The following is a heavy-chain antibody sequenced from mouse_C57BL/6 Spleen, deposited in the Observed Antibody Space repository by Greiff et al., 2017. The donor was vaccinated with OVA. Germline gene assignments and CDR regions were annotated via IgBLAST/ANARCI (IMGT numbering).Heavy chain of an antibody. Sequence: VQLKQPGAELVRPGSSVKLSCKASGYTFTSYWMHWVKQRPIQGLEWIGNIDPSDSETHYNQKFKDKATLTVDKSSSTAYMQLSSLTSEDSAVYYCASPLYGSSNFDVGGTGTTVTVSS. CDR1: GYTFTSYW. J-gene: IGHJ1*03. V-gene: IGHV1-52*01. CDR3: ASPLYGSSNFDV. CDR2: IDPSDSET. D-gene: IGHD1-1*01.